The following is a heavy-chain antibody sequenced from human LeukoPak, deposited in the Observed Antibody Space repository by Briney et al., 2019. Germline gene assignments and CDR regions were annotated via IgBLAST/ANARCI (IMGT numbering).Heavy chain of an antibody. CDR3: TTTLEGGSSWPSAFDY. J-gene: IGHJ4*02. V-gene: IGHV3-30*04. D-gene: IGHD6-13*01. CDR1: GFTFSSYA. Sequence: GGSLRLSCAASGFTFSSYAMHWVRQAPGKGLERVAVISYDGSNKYYADSVKGRFTISRDDSKSIAYLQMNSLKTEDTAVYYCTTTLEGGSSWPSAFDYWGQGTLVTVSS. CDR2: ISYDGSNK.